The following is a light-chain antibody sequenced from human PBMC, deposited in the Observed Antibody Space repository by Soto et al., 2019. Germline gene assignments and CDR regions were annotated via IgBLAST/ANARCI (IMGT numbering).Light chain of an antibody. J-gene: IGKJ1*01. CDR1: QSVSSSY. Sequence: EIVLTQSPATLSLSQGERATLSCSASQSVSSSYLAWYQQKPGQAPRLLIYGASSRATGIPDRFSGSGSGTDFTLTISRLEPEDFAVYYCQQYGSSPRTFGQGTKVDIK. V-gene: IGKV3-20*01. CDR3: QQYGSSPRT. CDR2: GAS.